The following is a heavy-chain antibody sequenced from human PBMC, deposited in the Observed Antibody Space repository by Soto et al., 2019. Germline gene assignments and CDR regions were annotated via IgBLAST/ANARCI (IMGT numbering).Heavy chain of an antibody. D-gene: IGHD3-3*01. J-gene: IGHJ6*02. CDR2: VSHSGRT. CDR3: ARVAMENYHDMWSGSTSSALDV. Sequence: SETLSLTCKVSGGSMRGYSWSWIRQTPGEGLEWIGYVSHSGRTDYSPSLKNRVTISLDMSKNHFALHVNSVDPADTAVYYCARVAMENYHDMWSGSTSSALDVWGQGTTVTV. V-gene: IGHV4-59*13. CDR1: GGSMRGYS.